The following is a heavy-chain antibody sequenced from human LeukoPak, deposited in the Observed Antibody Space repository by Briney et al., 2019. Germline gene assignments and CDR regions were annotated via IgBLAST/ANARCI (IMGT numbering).Heavy chain of an antibody. Sequence: GESLKISCKGSGYSFTSYWIGWVCQMPGKGLEWMGIIYPGDSDTRYSPSFQGQVTISADKSISTAYLQWSSLKASDTAMYYCARHSRIAVAGSWFDPWGQGTLVTVSS. CDR3: ARHSRIAVAGSWFDP. CDR1: GYSFTSYW. V-gene: IGHV5-51*01. CDR2: IYPGDSDT. D-gene: IGHD6-19*01. J-gene: IGHJ5*02.